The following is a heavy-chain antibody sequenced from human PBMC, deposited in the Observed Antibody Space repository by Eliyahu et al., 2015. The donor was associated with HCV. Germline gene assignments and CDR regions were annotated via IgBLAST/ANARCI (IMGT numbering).Heavy chain of an antibody. CDR1: GGSITTYX. J-gene: IGHJ5*02. Sequence: QVQLQXSGPGLVKPSETLSLTCXVSGGSITTYXWSWIRXPPGKGLEWIGYIHYSGSTXXNPSLKSRVTISLDTSKNQFSLNLTSVTAADTAMYYCASGGGGIAVTGTGGWFDPWGQGTLVTVSS. CDR3: ASGGGGIAVTGTGGWFDP. CDR2: IHYSGST. V-gene: IGHV4-59*01. D-gene: IGHD6-19*01.